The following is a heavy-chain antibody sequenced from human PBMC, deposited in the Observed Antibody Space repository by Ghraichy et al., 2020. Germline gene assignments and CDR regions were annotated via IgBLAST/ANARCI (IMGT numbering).Heavy chain of an antibody. Sequence: GGSLRLSCSASGFTFSSYAMHWVRQAPGKGLEYVSAISSNGGSTYYADSVKGRFTISRDNSKNTLYLQMSSLRAEDTAVYYCVKSGYYGSGSFPDYYYGMDVWGQGTTVTVSS. J-gene: IGHJ6*02. CDR1: GFTFSSYA. D-gene: IGHD3-10*01. CDR3: VKSGYYGSGSFPDYYYGMDV. CDR2: ISSNGGST. V-gene: IGHV3-64D*06.